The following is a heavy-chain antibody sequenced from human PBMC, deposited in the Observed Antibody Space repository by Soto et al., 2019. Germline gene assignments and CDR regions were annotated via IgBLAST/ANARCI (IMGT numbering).Heavy chain of an antibody. CDR3: ARGAAVAEVFDY. Sequence: PSETLSLTCTVSGGSISSYYWSWIRQPPGKGLEWIGYIYYSGSTNYNPSLKSRVTISVDTSKNQFSLKLSSVTAADTAVYYCARGAAVAEVFDYWGQGTLVTVSS. V-gene: IGHV4-59*01. D-gene: IGHD6-19*01. CDR1: GGSISSYY. CDR2: IYYSGST. J-gene: IGHJ4*02.